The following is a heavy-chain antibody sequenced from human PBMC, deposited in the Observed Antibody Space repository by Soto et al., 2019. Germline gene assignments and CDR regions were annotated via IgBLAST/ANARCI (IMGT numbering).Heavy chain of an antibody. CDR1: GYTFTSYA. V-gene: IGHV1-3*01. Sequence: QVQLVQSGAEVKKPGASVKVSCKASGYTFTSYAMHWVRQAPGQRLEWMGWINAGNGNTKYSQKFQGRVTITRDTSASTAYMELSSLRSEDTAVYYCARESYYDSSGWSMSWFDPWGQGTLVTVSS. D-gene: IGHD3-22*01. J-gene: IGHJ5*02. CDR3: ARESYYDSSGWSMSWFDP. CDR2: INAGNGNT.